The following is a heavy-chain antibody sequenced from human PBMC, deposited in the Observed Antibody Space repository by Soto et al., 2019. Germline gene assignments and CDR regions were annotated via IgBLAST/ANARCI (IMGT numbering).Heavy chain of an antibody. D-gene: IGHD5-12*01. V-gene: IGHV4-59*08. J-gene: IGHJ4*02. CDR1: GASLTNYY. Sequence: SETLSLTCSVSGASLTNYYWSWIRQSPGKALQWIAYLYYSGNKDYNPSLKSRVTLSADTSTNQFSLKLNSVTAADTATYYCARSKSGAYDSPLDIWGQGTLVTVSS. CDR3: ARSKSGAYDSPLDI. CDR2: LYYSGNK.